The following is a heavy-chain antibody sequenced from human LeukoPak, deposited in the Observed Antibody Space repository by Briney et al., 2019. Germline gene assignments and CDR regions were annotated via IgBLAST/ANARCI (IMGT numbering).Heavy chain of an antibody. D-gene: IGHD6-13*01. CDR3: ARGRISSSY. CDR2: IYYSGST. Sequence: PSETLSLTCTVPGDSISSYYWSWIRQPPGKGLEWIGYIYYSGSTNYNPSLKSRVTISIDTSKNQISLKLSSVTAADTAVYYCARGRISSSYWGQGTLVTVSS. V-gene: IGHV4-59*01. J-gene: IGHJ4*02. CDR1: GDSISSYY.